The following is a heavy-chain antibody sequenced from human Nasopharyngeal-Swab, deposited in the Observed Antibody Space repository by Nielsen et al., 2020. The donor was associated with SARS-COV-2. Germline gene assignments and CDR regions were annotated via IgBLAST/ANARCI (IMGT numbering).Heavy chain of an antibody. Sequence: ASVKVSCKASGYTFTSYGISWVRQAPGQGLEWMGWISAYNGNTNYAQKLQGRVTMTTDTSTSTAYMELRSLRSDDTAVYYCARVAGITIFTDTTFDYWGQGTLVTVSS. CDR1: GYTFTSYG. D-gene: IGHD3-9*01. CDR3: ARVAGITIFTDTTFDY. V-gene: IGHV1-18*01. J-gene: IGHJ4*02. CDR2: ISAYNGNT.